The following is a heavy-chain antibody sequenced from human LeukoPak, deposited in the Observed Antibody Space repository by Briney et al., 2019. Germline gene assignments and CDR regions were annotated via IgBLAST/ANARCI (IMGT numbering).Heavy chain of an antibody. D-gene: IGHD2-21*02. Sequence: ASVKVSCKASGYTFTSYGITWVRQAPGQGLEWMGWISAYNGNTNYAQKLQGRVTMTTDTSTSTAYMELRSLRSDDTAMYYCARGRDVVTATVLDYWGQGTLVTVSS. CDR2: ISAYNGNT. V-gene: IGHV1-18*01. J-gene: IGHJ4*02. CDR1: GYTFTSYG. CDR3: ARGRDVVTATVLDY.